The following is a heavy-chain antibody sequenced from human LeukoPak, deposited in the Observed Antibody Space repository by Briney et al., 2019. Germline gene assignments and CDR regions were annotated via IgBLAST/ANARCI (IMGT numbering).Heavy chain of an antibody. V-gene: IGHV4-30-4*01. D-gene: IGHD3-9*01. Sequence: SQTLSLTCTVSGGSISSGDYYWSWIRQPPGKGLEWIGYIYYSGSTYYNPSLKSRVTISVDASKNQFSLKLSSVTAADTAVYYCARRRENYDILTGYPLYYFDYWGQGTLVTVSS. J-gene: IGHJ4*02. CDR3: ARRRENYDILTGYPLYYFDY. CDR2: IYYSGST. CDR1: GGSISSGDYY.